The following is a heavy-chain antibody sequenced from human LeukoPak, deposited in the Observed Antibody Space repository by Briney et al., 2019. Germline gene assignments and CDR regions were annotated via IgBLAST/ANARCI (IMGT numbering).Heavy chain of an antibody. J-gene: IGHJ4*02. CDR1: GYTFTSYG. V-gene: IGHV1-18*04. D-gene: IGHD3-10*01. CDR2: ISAYNGNT. CDR3: ARDVLLWFGELSRGVYFDY. Sequence: WASVKLSCKASGYTFTSYGISWVRQAPGQGLEWMGWISAYNGNTNYAQKLQGRVTMTTDTSTSTAYMELRSLRSDDTAVYYCARDVLLWFGELSRGVYFDYWGQGTLVTVSS.